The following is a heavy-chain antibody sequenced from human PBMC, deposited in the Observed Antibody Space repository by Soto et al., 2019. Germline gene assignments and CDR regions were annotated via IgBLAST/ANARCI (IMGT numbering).Heavy chain of an antibody. D-gene: IGHD2-15*01. Sequence: SETLSLTCTVSGGSISSSSYFWGWIRQPPGKGLEWIGYIYYSGATYYNPSLRSRVAISVDASKSQFSLDLRSVTAADTAVYYCARLGGRYQAFDYWGHGALVTVSS. CDR2: IYYSGAT. CDR3: ARLGGRYQAFDY. J-gene: IGHJ4*01. V-gene: IGHV4-39*01. CDR1: GGSISSSSYF.